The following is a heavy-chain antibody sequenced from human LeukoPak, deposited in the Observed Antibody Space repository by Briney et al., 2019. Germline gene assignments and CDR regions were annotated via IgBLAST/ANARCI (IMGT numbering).Heavy chain of an antibody. J-gene: IGHJ3*02. CDR2: MNPNSGNT. CDR3: ARRSRGYSSSWYAFPDAFDI. CDR1: VYTFTSYD. Sequence: GASVTVSCKASVYTFTSYDINWVRQATGQGGEWMGWMNPNSGNTGYAQKFQGRVNMTRNTSISTAYMELSSLRSEDTAVYYCARRSRGYSSSWYAFPDAFDIWGQGTMVTVSS. V-gene: IGHV1-8*01. D-gene: IGHD6-13*01.